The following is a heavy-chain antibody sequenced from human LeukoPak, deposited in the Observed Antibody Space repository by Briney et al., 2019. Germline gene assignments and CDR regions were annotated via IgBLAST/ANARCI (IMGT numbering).Heavy chain of an antibody. J-gene: IGHJ5*02. V-gene: IGHV4-59*08. CDR3: ARLWGPSYRDGDCYSSWFDP. D-gene: IGHD2-21*02. CDR2: IYYSGST. Sequence: SETLSLTCTVSGGSISSYYWSWIRQPPGKGLEWIGYIYYSGSTNYNPSLKSRVTISVDTSKNQFSVKLSSVTAADTAVYYCARLWGPSYRDGDCYSSWFDPWGQGSLVTVSS. CDR1: GGSISSYY.